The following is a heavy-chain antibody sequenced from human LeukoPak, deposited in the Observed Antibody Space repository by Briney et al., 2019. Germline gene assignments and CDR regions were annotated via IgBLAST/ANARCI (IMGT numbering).Heavy chain of an antibody. CDR3: ARVPTTTNLYYYYYMDV. V-gene: IGHV4-39*01. J-gene: IGHJ6*03. CDR2: TYYSGST. D-gene: IGHD1-14*01. CDR1: GDSISSSRYY. Sequence: PSETLSLTCTVSGDSISSSRYYWGWIRQPPGKGLEWIGSTYYSGSTYYNPSLRSRVTIYLDTSKTQFSLKLSSVTAADTAVYYCARVPTTTNLYYYYYMDVWGRGTTVTVSS.